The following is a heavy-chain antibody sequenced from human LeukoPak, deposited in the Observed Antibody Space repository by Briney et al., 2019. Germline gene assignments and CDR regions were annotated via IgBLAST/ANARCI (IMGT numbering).Heavy chain of an antibody. CDR2: ISGSNSYI. V-gene: IGHV3-21*01. Sequence: GGSLRLSCAASGFTFSSYSMNWVRQAPGKGLEWVSSISGSNSYIYYADSVKGRFTISRDNAKNSLYLQMNSLRAEDTAVYYCARELLFGVVDYWGQGTLVTVSS. CDR3: ARELLFGVVDY. J-gene: IGHJ4*02. D-gene: IGHD3-3*01. CDR1: GFTFSSYS.